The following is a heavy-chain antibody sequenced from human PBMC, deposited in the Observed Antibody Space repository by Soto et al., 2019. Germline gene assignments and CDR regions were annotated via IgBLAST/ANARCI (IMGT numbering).Heavy chain of an antibody. J-gene: IGHJ4*02. CDR3: ARYVAGDDYFDY. CDR2: INPDSGGT. CDR1: GYILTAYY. D-gene: IGHD6-19*01. Sequence: ASVKVSCKASGYILTAYYMHWVRQAPGQGPEWMGWINPDSGGTSYAPKFQGRVTMTRDTSSSTVYMELRRLRSDDTALYYCARYVAGDDYFDYSGQGTLVTVSS. V-gene: IGHV1-2*02.